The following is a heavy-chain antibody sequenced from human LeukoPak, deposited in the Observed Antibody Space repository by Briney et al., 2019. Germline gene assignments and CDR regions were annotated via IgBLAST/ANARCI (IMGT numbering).Heavy chain of an antibody. J-gene: IGHJ4*02. Sequence: PGGSLRLSCAASGFTFSSYSMNWVRQAPGKGLEWVSSISTSSLYIYYADSAKGRFTVSRNNARNSLYLQVNSLRAGDTAVYYCARDSDWNDGLDYWGQGTLVTVSS. V-gene: IGHV3-21*01. CDR1: GFTFSSYS. D-gene: IGHD1-1*01. CDR3: ARDSDWNDGLDY. CDR2: ISTSSLYI.